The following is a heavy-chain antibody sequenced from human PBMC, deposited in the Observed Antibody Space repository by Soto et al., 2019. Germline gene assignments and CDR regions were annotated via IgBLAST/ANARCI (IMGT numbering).Heavy chain of an antibody. CDR3: VRVGLVGSNSLTNAWFDP. J-gene: IGHJ5*02. CDR2: VHYSGST. D-gene: IGHD2-8*02. V-gene: IGHV4-59*12. Sequence: SETLSLTCTVSGASIFSSYRSWIRQSPGKGLEWIGYVHYSGSTNYNPSLKSRVTISADKSIRTAYLQWNSLKASDTAMYYCVRVGLVGSNSLTNAWFDPWGPGTLVTV. CDR1: GASIFSSY.